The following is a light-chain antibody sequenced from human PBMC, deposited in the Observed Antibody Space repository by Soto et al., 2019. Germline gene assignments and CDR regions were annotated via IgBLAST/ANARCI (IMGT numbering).Light chain of an antibody. Sequence: EIVLTQSPATLSLSPGERATLSCRASQSVSSYLAWYQQKPGQAPRLLIFRASTRASGIPARFSGSGSGTEFTLTISSLQSEDFAVYYCQQYHHWPPITFGQGTRLE. CDR1: QSVSSY. CDR2: RAS. V-gene: IGKV3-15*01. CDR3: QQYHHWPPIT. J-gene: IGKJ5*01.